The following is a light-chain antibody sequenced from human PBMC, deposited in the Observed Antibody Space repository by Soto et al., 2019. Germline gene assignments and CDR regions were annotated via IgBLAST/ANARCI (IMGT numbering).Light chain of an antibody. CDR3: QPYNSRYT. J-gene: IGKJ2*01. CDR1: QSISRR. V-gene: IGKV1-5*03. CDR2: ETS. Sequence: DIQMTQSPSTLSASLGDRVTMTCRARQSISRRLAWYQQKPGKAPNLLISETSNVKSGVPSRFSGSGSGTEFTLAISSLQPDDVATYYCQPYNSRYTFGQGTKLEI.